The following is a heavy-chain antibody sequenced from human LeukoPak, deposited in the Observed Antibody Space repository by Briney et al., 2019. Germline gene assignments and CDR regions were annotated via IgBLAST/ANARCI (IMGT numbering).Heavy chain of an antibody. CDR1: GFIFSNYW. V-gene: IGHV3-30*02. D-gene: IGHD1-26*01. CDR3: AKDWSHGSFDS. Sequence: GSLRLSCAASGFIFSNYWMHWVRQAPGKGLEWVSFIQSDGKQEHYADSVKGRFTISGDNSKKMVYLQMDSLRHEDTAVYYCAKDWSHGSFDSWGQGTLVTVSS. CDR2: IQSDGKQE. J-gene: IGHJ4*02.